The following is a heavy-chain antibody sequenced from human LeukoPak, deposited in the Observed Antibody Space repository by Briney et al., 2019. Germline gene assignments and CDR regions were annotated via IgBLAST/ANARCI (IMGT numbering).Heavy chain of an antibody. D-gene: IGHD3-22*01. V-gene: IGHV3-30*18. CDR2: ISYDGSNK. CDR1: GFTFSSYG. Sequence: GRSLRLSCAASGFTFSSYGMHWVRQAPGKGLEWVAVISYDGSNKYYADSVKGRFTISRDNSKNTLYLQMNSLRAEDTAVYYCAKGYYYDSSGIHFDYWGQGTLVTVSS. CDR3: AKGYYYDSSGIHFDY. J-gene: IGHJ4*02.